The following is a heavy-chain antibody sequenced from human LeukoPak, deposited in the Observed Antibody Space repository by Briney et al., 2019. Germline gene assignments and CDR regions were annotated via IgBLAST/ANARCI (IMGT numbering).Heavy chain of an antibody. J-gene: IGHJ4*02. Sequence: GGSLRLSCAASGFTFSTAWMRWVRQAPGKGLEWVGRIRSRMDGGAIEYAAPVKDRFTISRHDSTNTLYLQMNGLKIEDTGVYYCATDREEGSGWPPFDHWGQGILVTVSS. V-gene: IGHV3-15*01. CDR1: GFTFSTAW. CDR3: ATDREEGSGWPPFDH. CDR2: IRSRMDGGAI. D-gene: IGHD6-19*01.